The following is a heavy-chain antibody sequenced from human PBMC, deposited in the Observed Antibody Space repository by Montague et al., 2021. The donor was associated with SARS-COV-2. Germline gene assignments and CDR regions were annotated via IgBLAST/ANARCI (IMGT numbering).Heavy chain of an antibody. V-gene: IGHV4-31*03. CDR2: IYYSGST. CDR1: GGSISSGGYY. CDR3: ARDVDWYSSSWFDY. Sequence: TRSLTCTVSGGSISSGGYYWSWIRQHPGKGLEWIGYIYYSGSTXYNPSLKSRVTISVDTSKNQFSLKLSSVTAADTAVYYCARDVDWYSSSWFDYWGQGTLVTVSS. D-gene: IGHD6-13*01. J-gene: IGHJ4*02.